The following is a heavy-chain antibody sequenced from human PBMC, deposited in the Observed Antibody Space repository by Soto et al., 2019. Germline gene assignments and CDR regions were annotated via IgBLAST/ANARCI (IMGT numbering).Heavy chain of an antibody. Sequence: QVQLVESGGGVVQPGRSLRLSCVASGFAFSSFGMHWVRQAPGKGLEWLAVISFDGRDQYYADSVKGRFTISRDSSNNTVSLQMSSLRPEDTAVYYGAKDLTSDCTNGFCHPTDGGQYYYGMDVWGQGTTVTVSS. D-gene: IGHD2-8*01. CDR1: GFAFSSFG. CDR3: AKDLTSDCTNGFCHPTDGGQYYYGMDV. V-gene: IGHV3-30*18. CDR2: ISFDGRDQ. J-gene: IGHJ6*02.